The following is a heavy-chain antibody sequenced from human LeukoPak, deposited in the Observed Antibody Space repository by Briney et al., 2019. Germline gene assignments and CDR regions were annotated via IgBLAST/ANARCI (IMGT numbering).Heavy chain of an antibody. D-gene: IGHD2-21*02. CDR1: GFTFSSYE. J-gene: IGHJ4*02. Sequence: PGGSLRLSCAASGFTFSSYEMNWVRQTPGKGLEWVSGTNWDGGRTGYADSVKGRFTISRDNAKNSLYLQMNSLRVEDTAMYYCARDGLRRPPTPYCGGDCPLDYWGQGTLVSVSS. V-gene: IGHV3-20*04. CDR3: ARDGLRRPPTPYCGGDCPLDY. CDR2: TNWDGGRT.